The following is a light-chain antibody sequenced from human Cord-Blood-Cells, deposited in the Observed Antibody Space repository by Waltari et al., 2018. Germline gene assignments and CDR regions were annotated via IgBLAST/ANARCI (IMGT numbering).Light chain of an antibody. J-gene: IGLJ1*01. CDR3: MIWPSNASV. Sequence: QPVLTQPPSSSASPGESASLTCTLPSDINVGSYNIYWYQPKPGSPPRYLLYYYSDSDKGQGSGVPSRFSGSKDASANTGILLISGLQSEDEADYYCMIWPSNASVFGTGTKVTVL. CDR2: YYSDSDK. V-gene: IGLV5-37*01. CDR1: SDINVGSYN.